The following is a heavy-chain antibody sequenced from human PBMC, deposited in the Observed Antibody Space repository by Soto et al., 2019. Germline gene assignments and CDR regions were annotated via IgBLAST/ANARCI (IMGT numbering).Heavy chain of an antibody. V-gene: IGHV1-69*02. CDR2: IIPILGMA. CDR1: GGTFSSYT. CDR3: ARGSGYFDWLPYDYYGMDV. Sequence: QVQLVQSGAEVKKPGSSVKVSCKASGGTFSSYTISWVRQAPGQGLEWMGRIIPILGMANYAQKFQGRVTMTADKXXSXAXTELSSLRSEDTAVYYCARGSGYFDWLPYDYYGMDVWGQGTTVTVSS. J-gene: IGHJ6*02. D-gene: IGHD3-9*01.